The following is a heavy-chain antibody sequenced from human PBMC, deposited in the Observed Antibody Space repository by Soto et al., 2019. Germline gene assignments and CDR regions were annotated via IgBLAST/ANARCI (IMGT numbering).Heavy chain of an antibody. V-gene: IGHV3-30*18. Sequence: GGSLRLSCAASGFTFSSYGMHCVRQAPGKGLEWVAVISYDGSNKYYADSVKGRFTISRDNSKNTLYLQMNSLRAEDTAVYYCAKSPYYYGSGSQYYYYYGMDVWGQGTTVTVSS. D-gene: IGHD3-10*01. J-gene: IGHJ6*02. CDR1: GFTFSSYG. CDR2: ISYDGSNK. CDR3: AKSPYYYGSGSQYYYYYGMDV.